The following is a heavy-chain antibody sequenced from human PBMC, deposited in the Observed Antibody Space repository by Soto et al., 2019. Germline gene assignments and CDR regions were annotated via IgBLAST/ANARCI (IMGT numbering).Heavy chain of an antibody. CDR2: IYSGGST. CDR3: ARSSGYDSRGDY. CDR1: GFTVSSNY. J-gene: IGHJ4*02. V-gene: IGHV3-66*01. D-gene: IGHD5-12*01. Sequence: GGSLRLSCAASGFTVSSNYMSWVRQAPGKGLEWVSVIYSGGSTYYADSVKGRFTISRDNSKNTLYLQMNSLRAEDTAVYYCARSSGYDSRGDYWGQGTLVTVSS.